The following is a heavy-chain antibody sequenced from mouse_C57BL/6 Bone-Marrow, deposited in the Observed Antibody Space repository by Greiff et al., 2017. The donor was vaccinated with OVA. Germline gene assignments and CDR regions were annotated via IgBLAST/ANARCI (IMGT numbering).Heavy chain of an antibody. CDR3: ARWFYSNTVAY. CDR1: GFTFSDYG. J-gene: IGHJ3*01. CDR2: ISTGSSTI. V-gene: IGHV5-17*01. Sequence: EVQLVESGGGLVKPGGSLKLSCAASGFTFSDYGMHWVRQAPEKGLEWIAYISTGSSTIYYADTVKGRFTISRDNAKNTLFLQMTSLRSEDTAMYYCARWFYSNTVAYWGQGTLVTVSA. D-gene: IGHD2-5*01.